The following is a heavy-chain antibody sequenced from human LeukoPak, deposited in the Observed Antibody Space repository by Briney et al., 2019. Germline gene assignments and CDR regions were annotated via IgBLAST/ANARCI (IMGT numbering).Heavy chain of an antibody. Sequence: GGSLRLSCAASGFTFSSYWMHWVRQAPGKGLVWVSRINSDGSSTSYADSVKGRFTISRDNAKNTLYLQMNSQRAEDTAVYYCATGGSIAASPFDYWGQGTLVTVSS. CDR3: ATGGSIAASPFDY. CDR2: INSDGSST. V-gene: IGHV3-74*01. D-gene: IGHD6-13*01. CDR1: GFTFSSYW. J-gene: IGHJ4*02.